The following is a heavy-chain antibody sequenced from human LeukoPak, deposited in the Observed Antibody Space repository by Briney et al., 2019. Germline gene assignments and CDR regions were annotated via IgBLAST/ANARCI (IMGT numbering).Heavy chain of an antibody. Sequence: GGSLRLSCAASGFTFSSYAMSWVRQAPGKGLEWVSAISGSGGSTYYADSVKGRFTISRDNSKNTLYLQMNSLRAEDTAVYYRAKDRILWFGELSSGMDVWGKGTTVTVSS. CDR3: AKDRILWFGELSSGMDV. D-gene: IGHD3-10*01. V-gene: IGHV3-23*01. CDR1: GFTFSSYA. CDR2: ISGSGGST. J-gene: IGHJ6*04.